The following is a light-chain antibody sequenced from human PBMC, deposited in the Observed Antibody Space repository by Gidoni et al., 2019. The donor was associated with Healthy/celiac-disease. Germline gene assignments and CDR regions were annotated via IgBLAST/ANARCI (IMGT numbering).Light chain of an antibody. J-gene: IGKJ4*01. CDR1: QSISSY. V-gene: IGKV1-39*01. Sequence: DIQMPQSPSSLSASVGDRVTITCRASQSISSYLNWYHQKPGKAPNLLIYAASSLQSGVPSRFSGSGSGTDFTLTISSLQPEDFATYYCQQSYSTPLTFGGGTKVEIK. CDR2: AAS. CDR3: QQSYSTPLT.